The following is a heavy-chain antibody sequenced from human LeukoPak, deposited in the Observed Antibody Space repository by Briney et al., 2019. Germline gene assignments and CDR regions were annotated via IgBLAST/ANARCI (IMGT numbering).Heavy chain of an antibody. CDR3: ARPDHSGVDY. D-gene: IGHD7-27*01. Sequence: PGESLKISCKGSGYSFSRSWIGWVRQMPGKGLEWMGIIYPGDSDTRYSPAFQGQVTISADKSISTAYLQWSSLKASDTAMYYCARPDHSGVDYWGQGTLVTVSS. CDR2: IYPGDSDT. CDR1: GYSFSRSW. V-gene: IGHV5-51*01. J-gene: IGHJ4*02.